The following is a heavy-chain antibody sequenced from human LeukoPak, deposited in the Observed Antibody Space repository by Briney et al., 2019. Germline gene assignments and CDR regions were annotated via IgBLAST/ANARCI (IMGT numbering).Heavy chain of an antibody. CDR2: ISAYNGNT. J-gene: IGHJ4*02. CDR1: GYTFTGYY. V-gene: IGHV1-18*04. D-gene: IGHD1-26*01. Sequence: ASVKVSCKASGYTFTGYYMHWVRQAPGQGLEWMGWISAYNGNTNYAQKLQGRVTMTTDTSTSTAYMELRSLRSDDTAVYYCARATVGATNSDYWGQGTLVTVSS. CDR3: ARATVGATNSDY.